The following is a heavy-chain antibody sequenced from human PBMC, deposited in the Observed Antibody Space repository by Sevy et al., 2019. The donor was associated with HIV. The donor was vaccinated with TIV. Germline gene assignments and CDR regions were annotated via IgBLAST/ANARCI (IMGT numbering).Heavy chain of an antibody. D-gene: IGHD5-18*01. CDR1: GYTLTELS. V-gene: IGHV1-24*01. J-gene: IGHJ4*02. CDR2: FDPEDGET. Sequence: ASVKVSCKVSGYTLTELSMHWVRQAPGKGLEWMGGFDPEDGETIYAQKFQGRVTMTEDTSTDTAYMELSSLRSEETAVYYCAAPGSLLDTAMVGGYYFDYCGQGTLVTVSS. CDR3: AAPGSLLDTAMVGGYYFDY.